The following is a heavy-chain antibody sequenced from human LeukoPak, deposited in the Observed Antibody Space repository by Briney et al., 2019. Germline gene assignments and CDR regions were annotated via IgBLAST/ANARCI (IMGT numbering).Heavy chain of an antibody. J-gene: IGHJ6*02. CDR3: ARTPNAFHYYDFWSGYYSHYYYGMDV. Sequence: PGGSLRLSCAASGFTFSSYRMNWVRQAPGKGLEWVSSISSSSSYIYYADSVKGRFTISRDNAKNSLYLQMNSLRAEDTAVYYCARTPNAFHYYDFWSGYYSHYYYGMDVWGQGTTVTVSS. V-gene: IGHV3-21*01. CDR1: GFTFSSYR. D-gene: IGHD3-3*01. CDR2: ISSSSSYI.